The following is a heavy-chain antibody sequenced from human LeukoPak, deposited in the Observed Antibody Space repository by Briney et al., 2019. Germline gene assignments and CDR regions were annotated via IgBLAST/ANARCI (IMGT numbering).Heavy chain of an antibody. Sequence: SETLSLTRTVSGGSMNNYYWIWIRQPPGRGLEWIGYIHDTGSTNHKLSLKSRVTISLDTSKKQVSLRLNSVTAADTAVYYCASVGFWSGHYYMDVWGKGTTVTVSS. D-gene: IGHD3-3*01. J-gene: IGHJ6*03. V-gene: IGHV4-59*08. CDR2: IHDTGST. CDR3: ASVGFWSGHYYMDV. CDR1: GGSMNNYY.